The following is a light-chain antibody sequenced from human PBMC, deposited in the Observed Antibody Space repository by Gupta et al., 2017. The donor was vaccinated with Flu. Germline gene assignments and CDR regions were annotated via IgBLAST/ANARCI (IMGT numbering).Light chain of an antibody. CDR1: SGINVHTYR. Sequence: QAVLPQPSSLSSSPGASASLTCTLNSGINVHTYRIYWYQQKPGSPPRYLLRYKSDSDKRQGSGVPSRFSGSKDGSANAAILLISGLQSEDEGDYYCMIWHSSAWVFGGGTRLTVL. J-gene: IGLJ3*02. CDR2: YKSDSDK. V-gene: IGLV5-45*02. CDR3: MIWHSSAWV.